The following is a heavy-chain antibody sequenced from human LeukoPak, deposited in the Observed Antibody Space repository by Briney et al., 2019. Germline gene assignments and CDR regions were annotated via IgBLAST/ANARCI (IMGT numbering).Heavy chain of an antibody. Sequence: GESLKISCKGSGYSFTSYWIAWVRQMPGKGLEWMGIIYPGDSDTRYSPSFQSQVTISADKSISTAYLQWSSLKASDTAMYYCARQPPAGSGGYYYYIDVWGKGTTVTVS. D-gene: IGHD3-10*01. V-gene: IGHV5-51*01. CDR2: IYPGDSDT. CDR1: GYSFTSYW. CDR3: ARQPPAGSGGYYYYIDV. J-gene: IGHJ6*03.